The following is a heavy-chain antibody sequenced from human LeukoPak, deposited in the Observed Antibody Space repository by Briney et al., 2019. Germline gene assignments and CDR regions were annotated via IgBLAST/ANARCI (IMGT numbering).Heavy chain of an antibody. CDR2: MNPNSGNT. V-gene: IGHV1-8*01. CDR3: ARSRRATPFDY. CDR1: GYTFTSYD. D-gene: IGHD5-12*01. J-gene: IGHJ4*02. Sequence: AASVKVSCKASGYTFTSYDINWVRQAAGQGLEWMGWMNPNSGNTGYAQKFQGRVTMTRNTSISTAYMELSSLRSEDTAVYYYARSRRATPFDYWGQGTLVTVSS.